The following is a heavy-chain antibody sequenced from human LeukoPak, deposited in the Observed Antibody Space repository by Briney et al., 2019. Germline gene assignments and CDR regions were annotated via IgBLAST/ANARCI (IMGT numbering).Heavy chain of an antibody. J-gene: IGHJ5*02. CDR2: MNPNSGNT. V-gene: IGHV1-8*01. CDR3: ARGRRFLEQNWFDP. Sequence: ASVKVSCKASGFTFTSHDYNWVRQATGQGLEWMGWMNPNSGNTGYAQKFQGRVTMTRDTSITTVYMELSSLRSEDTAVYYCARGRRFLEQNWFDPWGQGTLVTVSS. D-gene: IGHD3-3*01. CDR1: GFTFTSHD.